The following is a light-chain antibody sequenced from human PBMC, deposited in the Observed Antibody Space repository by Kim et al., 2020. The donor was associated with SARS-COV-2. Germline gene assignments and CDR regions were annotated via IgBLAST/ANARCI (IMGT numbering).Light chain of an antibody. CDR1: QSISSAH. CDR3: QQYGSSTRT. Sequence: SPEERATLSGRASQSISSAHLAWYQQKPGQPPRLLIYGASYRATGIPDRFSGSGSGTDFILTISRLEPDDFAVYYCQQYGSSTRTFGQGTKVDIK. V-gene: IGKV3-20*01. J-gene: IGKJ1*01. CDR2: GAS.